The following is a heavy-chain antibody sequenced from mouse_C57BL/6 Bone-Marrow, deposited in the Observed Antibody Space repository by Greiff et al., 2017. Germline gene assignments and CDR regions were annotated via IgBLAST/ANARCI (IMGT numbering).Heavy chain of an antibody. CDR2: ISNGGGST. Sequence: EVQLVESGGGLVQPGGSLKLSFAASGFTFSDYYMYWVRQTPEQRLEWVAYISNGGGSTYYPDTVQGRFTISRDNAKNTLYLQMSRLKYEDTAMYYCARHGPPSVVASPWYFDVWGTGTTVTVSS. V-gene: IGHV5-12*01. J-gene: IGHJ1*03. D-gene: IGHD1-1*01. CDR1: GFTFSDYY. CDR3: ARHGPPSVVASPWYFDV.